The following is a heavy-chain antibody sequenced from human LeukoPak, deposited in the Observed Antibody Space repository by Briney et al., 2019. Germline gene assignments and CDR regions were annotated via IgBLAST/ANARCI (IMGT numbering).Heavy chain of an antibody. V-gene: IGHV4-59*08. J-gene: IGHJ4*02. CDR1: GGSLSTYY. Sequence: PSETLSLTCTVSGGSLSTYYWSWIRQPPGKGLEWIAYIGYSVSPNNSPSFRRGVTISIDTSKNQYSLKLNSVAAADTAGYYCSRHGGNWTFDYWGQGTLVTVSS. CDR3: SRHGGNWTFDY. D-gene: IGHD1-1*01. CDR2: IGYSVSP.